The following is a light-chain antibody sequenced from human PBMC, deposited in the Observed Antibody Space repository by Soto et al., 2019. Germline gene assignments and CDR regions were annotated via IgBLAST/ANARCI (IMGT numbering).Light chain of an antibody. CDR1: QSISSW. CDR2: DAS. Sequence: DIQMTQSPSTLSASVGDRVTITCRASQSISSWLAWYQQKPGKAPKLLIYDASSLESGVPSRFSGSGSGTEFTLTISSLQPDDFATYDCQQYNSYPGLTFGGGTKVEIK. CDR3: QQYNSYPGLT. J-gene: IGKJ4*01. V-gene: IGKV1-5*01.